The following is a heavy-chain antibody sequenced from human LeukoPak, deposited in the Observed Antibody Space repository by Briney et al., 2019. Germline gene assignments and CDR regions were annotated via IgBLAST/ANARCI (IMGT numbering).Heavy chain of an antibody. Sequence: PGGSLRLSCAASGFTLSSYDMHWVRQAPGKGLEWVAVISYDGSNKYYADSVKGRFTISRDNSKNTLFLQMNSLRAEDTAVYYCAKDTVKVTTIRRVPHYMDVWGKGTTVTISS. CDR2: ISYDGSNK. V-gene: IGHV3-30*18. CDR1: GFTLSSYD. J-gene: IGHJ6*03. CDR3: AKDTVKVTTIRRVPHYMDV. D-gene: IGHD5-12*01.